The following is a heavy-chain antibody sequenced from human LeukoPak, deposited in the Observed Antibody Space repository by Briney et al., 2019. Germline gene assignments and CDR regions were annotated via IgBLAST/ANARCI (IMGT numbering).Heavy chain of an antibody. Sequence: GASVKVSCKASGGTFSSYAISWVRQAPGQGLEWMGRIIHILGIANYAQKFQGRVTITADKSTSTAYMELSSLRSEDTAVYYCARDLITFGGVIGPCDYWGQGTLVTVSS. CDR1: GGTFSSYA. J-gene: IGHJ4*02. D-gene: IGHD3-16*02. V-gene: IGHV1-69*04. CDR2: IIHILGIA. CDR3: ARDLITFGGVIGPCDY.